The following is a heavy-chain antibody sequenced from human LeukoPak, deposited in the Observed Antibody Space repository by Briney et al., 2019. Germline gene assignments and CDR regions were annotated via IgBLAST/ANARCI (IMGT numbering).Heavy chain of an antibody. V-gene: IGHV3-23*01. J-gene: IGHJ4*02. Sequence: PGGSLRLSCAASGFTFSSYAMSWVHQAPGKGLEWVSAISGSGGSTYYADSVKGRFTISRDNSKNTLYLQMNSLRAEDTAVYYCAKVWAQYSSGWSYYFDYWGQGTLVTVSS. CDR1: GFTFSSYA. CDR2: ISGSGGST. CDR3: AKVWAQYSSGWSYYFDY. D-gene: IGHD6-19*01.